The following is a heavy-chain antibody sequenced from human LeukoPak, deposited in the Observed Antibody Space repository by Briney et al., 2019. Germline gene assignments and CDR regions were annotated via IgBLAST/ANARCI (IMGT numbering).Heavy chain of an antibody. V-gene: IGHV1-2*02. CDR2: INPNSGGT. D-gene: IGHD3-22*01. CDR3: ATDLDYYDSSGYHPVY. Sequence: GASVKVSCKASGYTFTGFYMYWVRQAPGQGLEWMGWINPNSGGTNYAQKFQGRVTMTRDTSISTAYMELSSLRSEDTAVYYCATDLDYYDSSGYHPVYWGQGTLVTVSS. J-gene: IGHJ4*02. CDR1: GYTFTGFY.